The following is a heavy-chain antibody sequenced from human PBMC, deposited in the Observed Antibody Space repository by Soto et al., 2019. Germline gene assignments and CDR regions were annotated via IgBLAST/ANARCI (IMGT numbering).Heavy chain of an antibody. CDR2: IIPIFGTA. CDR1: GGTFSSYA. Sequence: SVKVSCKASGGTFSSYAISWVRQAPGQGLEWMGGIIPIFGTANYAQKFQGRVTITADESTSTAYMELSSLRSEDTAVYYCAGGYCSGGSCYTNFDYWGQGTLVTVSS. V-gene: IGHV1-69*13. J-gene: IGHJ4*02. CDR3: AGGYCSGGSCYTNFDY. D-gene: IGHD2-15*01.